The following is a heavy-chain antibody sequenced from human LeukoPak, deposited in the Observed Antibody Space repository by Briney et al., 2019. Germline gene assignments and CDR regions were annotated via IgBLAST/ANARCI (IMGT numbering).Heavy chain of an antibody. D-gene: IGHD3-22*01. CDR3: ATWVLGPIVVGHRVFDY. J-gene: IGHJ4*02. V-gene: IGHV1-24*01. Sequence: GASVKVSCKVSGYTLTELSMHWVRQAPGKGLEWMGGFDPEDGETIYAQKFQGRVTMTEDTSTDTAYMELSSLRSEDTAVYYCATWVLGPIVVGHRVFDYWGQGTLVTVSS. CDR1: GYTLTELS. CDR2: FDPEDGET.